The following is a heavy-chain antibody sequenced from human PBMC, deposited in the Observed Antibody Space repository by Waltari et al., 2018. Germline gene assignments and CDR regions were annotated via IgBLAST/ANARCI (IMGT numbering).Heavy chain of an antibody. CDR3: AKNATLGRARYFDL. Sequence: QLLESGGGLVQPGKSLSLSCVASGFTFIHHALGWVRHRPGGGLGWVSSLSASGHVSYYTASVKGRFVISRDNSKNTLFLHLNAVTVGDTAIFYCAKNATLGRARYFDLWGRGTLVTVSP. CDR2: LSASGHVS. CDR1: GFTFIHHA. J-gene: IGHJ2*01. V-gene: IGHV3-23*01. D-gene: IGHD2-2*01.